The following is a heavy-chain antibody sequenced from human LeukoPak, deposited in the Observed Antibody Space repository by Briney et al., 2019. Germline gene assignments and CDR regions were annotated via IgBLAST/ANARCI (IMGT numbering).Heavy chain of an antibody. Sequence: GLAWVAFIRYDRSNKYYADSVKGRFTISRDNSKNTLYLQMNSLRAEDTAVYYCAKGLAPDWGQGTLVTVSS. CDR3: AKGLAPD. J-gene: IGHJ4*02. V-gene: IGHV3-30*02. CDR2: IRYDRSNK.